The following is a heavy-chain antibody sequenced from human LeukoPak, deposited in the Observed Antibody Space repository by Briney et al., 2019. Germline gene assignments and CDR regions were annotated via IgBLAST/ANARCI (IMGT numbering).Heavy chain of an antibody. J-gene: IGHJ6*02. CDR2: MNQDGSEK. Sequence: GGSLRLSCAASGFTFSDSWMSWVRQAPGKGLEWVANMNQDGSEKDYVDSVKGRFTISRDNARNSLYLQMGSLRAEDTAVYYCATYTHWVAGDVWGQGTTITVSS. V-gene: IGHV3-7*01. CDR1: GFTFSDSW. CDR3: ATYTHWVAGDV. D-gene: IGHD3-16*01.